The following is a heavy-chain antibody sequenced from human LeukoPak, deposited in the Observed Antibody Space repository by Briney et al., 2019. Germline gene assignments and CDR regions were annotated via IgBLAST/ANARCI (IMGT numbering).Heavy chain of an antibody. J-gene: IGHJ3*02. V-gene: IGHV4-59*01. Sequence: SPSETLSLTCTVSGGSISSYYWSWIRQPPGKGLEWIGYIYYSGSTNYNPSLKSRVTISVDTSKNQFSLKLSSVTAADTAVYYCARDTGRGYSGYEIWGQGAMVTVSS. CDR1: GGSISSYY. CDR3: ARDTGRGYSGYEI. CDR2: IYYSGST. D-gene: IGHD5-12*01.